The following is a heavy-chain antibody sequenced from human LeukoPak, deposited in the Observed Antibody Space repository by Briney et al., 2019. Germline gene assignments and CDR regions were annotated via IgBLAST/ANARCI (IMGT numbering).Heavy chain of an antibody. J-gene: IGHJ5*02. CDR3: AREALSEFDP. CDR2: INTNSGNP. CDR1: GYSFTRYA. Sequence: ASVKVSCKASGYSFTRYAMNWVRQAPGQGLEWMGWINTNSGNPTYAQGFTGRFVFSLDTSVSTAYLQISSLKAEDTAFYYCAREALSEFDPWGQGTLVTVSS. V-gene: IGHV7-4-1*02.